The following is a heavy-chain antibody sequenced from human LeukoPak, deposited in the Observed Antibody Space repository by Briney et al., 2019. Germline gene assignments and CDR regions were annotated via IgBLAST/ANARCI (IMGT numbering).Heavy chain of an antibody. D-gene: IGHD2-15*01. CDR3: ARLGFSYCSGGACSRFDY. CDR1: GYSFTNCW. V-gene: IGHV5-51*01. CDR2: IYPGDSHT. J-gene: IGHJ4*02. Sequence: GESLKISCKGSGYSFTNCWIAWVRQMPGKGREWMGIIYPGDSHTRYGPSFQGQVTISADKSISTAYLQWSSLKASDTAMYYCARLGFSYCSGGACSRFDYWGQGTLVTVSS.